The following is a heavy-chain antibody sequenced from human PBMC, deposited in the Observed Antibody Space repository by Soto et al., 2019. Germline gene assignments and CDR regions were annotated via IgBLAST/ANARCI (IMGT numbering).Heavy chain of an antibody. J-gene: IGHJ5*02. V-gene: IGHV1-24*01. CDR2: FDPEDGET. D-gene: IGHD6-19*01. CDR3: PTDNGPFNSGWYENRFDP. CDR1: GYTLTELS. Sequence: QVQLVQSGAEVKKPGASVKVSCKVSGYTLTELSMHWVRQAPGKGLEWMGGFDPEDGETIYSQKFQGKVNITDDTSTDTAYMDLSRLRSEHTAVYYCPTDNGPFNSGWYENRFDPWSQGTMVTVSS.